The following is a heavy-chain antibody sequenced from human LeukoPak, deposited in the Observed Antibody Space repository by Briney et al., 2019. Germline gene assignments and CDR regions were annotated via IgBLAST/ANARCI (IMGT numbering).Heavy chain of an antibody. J-gene: IGHJ5*02. D-gene: IGHD3-22*01. Sequence: ASVKVSCKVSGYTLTELSMHWVRQAPGKGLEWMGGFDPEDGETIYAQKFQGRVTMTEDTSTDTAYMELSSLRSEDTAVYYCATVQIYDSSGYQNNWFDPWGQGTPVTVSS. V-gene: IGHV1-24*01. CDR2: FDPEDGET. CDR3: ATVQIYDSSGYQNNWFDP. CDR1: GYTLTELS.